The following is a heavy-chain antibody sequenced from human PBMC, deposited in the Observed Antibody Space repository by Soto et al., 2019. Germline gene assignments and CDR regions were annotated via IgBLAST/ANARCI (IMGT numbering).Heavy chain of an antibody. CDR2: IIPIFGTA. J-gene: IGHJ6*02. CDR1: GGTFSSYA. CDR3: AVVLRFLEWFRGVLGYYYGMDV. D-gene: IGHD3-3*01. V-gene: IGHV1-69*13. Sequence: GASVKVSCKASGGTFSSYAISWVRQAPGQGLEWMGGIIPIFGTANYAQKFQGRVTITADESTSTAYMELSSLRSEDTAVYYCAVVLRFLEWFRGVLGYYYGMDVWGQGTTVTVSS.